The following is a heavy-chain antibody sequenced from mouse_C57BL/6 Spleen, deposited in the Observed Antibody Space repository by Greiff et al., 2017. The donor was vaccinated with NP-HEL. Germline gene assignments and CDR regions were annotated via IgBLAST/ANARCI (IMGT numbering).Heavy chain of an antibody. J-gene: IGHJ4*01. CDR2: IDPSDSET. Sequence: QVQLQQPGAELVRPGSSVKLSCKASGYTFTSYWMHWVKQRPIQGLEWIGNIDPSDSETHYNQKFKDKATLTVDKSSSTAYMQLSSRTSEDSAVYYCARSRRGYAMDDWGQGTSVTVSS. CDR3: ARSRRGYAMDD. CDR1: GYTFTSYW. V-gene: IGHV1-52*01.